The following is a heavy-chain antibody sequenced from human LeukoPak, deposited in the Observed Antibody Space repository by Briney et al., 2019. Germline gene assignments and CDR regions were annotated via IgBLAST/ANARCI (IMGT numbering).Heavy chain of an antibody. J-gene: IGHJ4*02. CDR2: ISGSGGST. D-gene: IGHD2-2*01. CDR3: AKDMAGYIVVVPAASFDY. CDR1: GFIYNNYA. V-gene: IGHV3-23*01. Sequence: GGSLRLSCAASGFIYNNYAMNWVRQAPGKGLEWVSAISGSGGSTYYADPVKGRFTISRDNSKNTLYLQMNSLRAEDTAVYYCAKDMAGYIVVVPAASFDYWGQGTLVTVSS.